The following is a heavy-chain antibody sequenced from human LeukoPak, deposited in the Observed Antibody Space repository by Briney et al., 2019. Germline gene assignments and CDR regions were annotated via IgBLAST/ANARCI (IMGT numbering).Heavy chain of an antibody. Sequence: SETLSLTCTVSGGSISSYYWSWIRQPPGKGLEWIGYIYYSGSTNYNPSLKSRVAISVDTSKNQFSLKLSSVTAADTAVYYCAREGRYCSSTSCSKSFDYWGQGTLVTVSS. V-gene: IGHV4-59*01. D-gene: IGHD2-2*01. CDR2: IYYSGST. J-gene: IGHJ4*02. CDR1: GGSISSYY. CDR3: AREGRYCSSTSCSKSFDY.